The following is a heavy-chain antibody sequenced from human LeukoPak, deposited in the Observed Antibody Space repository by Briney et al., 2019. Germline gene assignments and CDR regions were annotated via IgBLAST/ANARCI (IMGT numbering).Heavy chain of an antibody. CDR1: GFTFSSYW. CDR2: INSDGSST. Sequence: PGGSLRLSCAASGFTFSSYWMHWVRQAPGKGLVWVSRINSDGSSTSYADSVKGRFTISRDNAKNTLYLQMNSLRVEDTAVYYCARRPYARDAFDIWGQGTMVTVSS. D-gene: IGHD3-16*01. CDR3: ARRPYARDAFDI. V-gene: IGHV3-74*01. J-gene: IGHJ3*02.